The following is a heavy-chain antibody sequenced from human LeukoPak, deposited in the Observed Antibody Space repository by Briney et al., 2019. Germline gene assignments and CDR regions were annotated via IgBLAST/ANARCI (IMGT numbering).Heavy chain of an antibody. V-gene: IGHV3-21*01. CDR1: GFTFSSYS. CDR3: ARDPYSSGWPFDY. D-gene: IGHD6-19*01. J-gene: IGHJ4*02. CDR2: ISSSSSYI. Sequence: GGSLRLSCAASGFTFSSYSMNWLRQAPGKGLEWVSSISSSSSYIYYADSVKGRFTISRDNAKNSLYLQMNSLRAEDTAVYYCARDPYSSGWPFDYWGQGTLVSVPS.